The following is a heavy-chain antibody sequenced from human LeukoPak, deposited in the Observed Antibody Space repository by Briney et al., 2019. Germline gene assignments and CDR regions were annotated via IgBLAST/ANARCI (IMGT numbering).Heavy chain of an antibody. CDR2: ISSSGSTI. CDR3: ARVGVGVYFDY. J-gene: IGHJ4*02. CDR1: GFTFSDYY. D-gene: IGHD3-16*01. Sequence: GGSLRLSCAASGFTFSDYYMNWFCQAPGKGLEWVSYISSSGSTIYYADSVKGRFTISRDNAKNSLYLQMNSLRAEDTAVYYCARVGVGVYFDYWGQGTLVTVSS. V-gene: IGHV3-11*04.